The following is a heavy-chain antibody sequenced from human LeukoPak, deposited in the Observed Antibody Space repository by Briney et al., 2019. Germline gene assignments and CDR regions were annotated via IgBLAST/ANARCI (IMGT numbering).Heavy chain of an antibody. CDR1: GYTFTGYY. D-gene: IGHD1-26*01. J-gene: IGHJ6*03. V-gene: IGHV1-2*02. CDR2: INPNSGGT. CDR3: ARVSRQPTIYYYYYMDV. Sequence: GASVKVSCKASGYTFTGYYVHWVRQAPGQGLEWMGWINPNSGGTNYAQKFQGRVTMTRDTSISTAYMELSRLRSDDTAVYYCARVSRQPTIYYYYYMDVWGKGTTVTVSS.